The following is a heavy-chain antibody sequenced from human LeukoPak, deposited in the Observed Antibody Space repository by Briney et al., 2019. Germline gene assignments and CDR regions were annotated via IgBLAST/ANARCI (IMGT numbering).Heavy chain of an antibody. J-gene: IGHJ4*02. CDR2: INPNSGGE. CDR3: ATDLRNYYDSGACDY. D-gene: IGHD3-22*01. V-gene: IGHV1-2*02. Sequence: ASVKVSCKASGYTFTGHYMHWVRQAPGQGLEWMGWINPNSGGEKYAQKFQGRVTMTRDTSISTAYMELSRLGSDDTAVYYCATDLRNYYDSGACDYWGQGTLVTVSS. CDR1: GYTFTGHY.